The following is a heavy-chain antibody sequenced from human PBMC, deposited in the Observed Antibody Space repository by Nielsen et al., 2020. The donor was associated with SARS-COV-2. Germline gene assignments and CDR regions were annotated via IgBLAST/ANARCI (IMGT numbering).Heavy chain of an antibody. D-gene: IGHD3-16*02. V-gene: IGHV1-18*01. CDR3: ARTLRLGELSHLLNWFDP. J-gene: IGHJ5*02. CDR2: ISAYNGNT. Sequence: ASVKVSCKASVGTFSSYAISWVRQAPGQGLEWMGWISAYNGNTNYAQKLQGRVTMTTDTSTSTAYMELRSLRSDDTAVYYCARTLRLGELSHLLNWFDPWGQGTLVTVSS. CDR1: VGTFSSYA.